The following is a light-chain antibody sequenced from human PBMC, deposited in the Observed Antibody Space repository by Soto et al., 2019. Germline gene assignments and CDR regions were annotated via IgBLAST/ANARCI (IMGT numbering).Light chain of an antibody. CDR2: VNSDGSH. CDR1: SGHSNYA. V-gene: IGLV4-69*01. CDR3: QTWDAGIWV. J-gene: IGLJ3*02. Sequence: QLVLTQSPSASASLGASVKLTCTLSSGHSNYAIAWHQQQPKKGPRYLMKVNSDGSHTKGDGIPDRFSGSSSGTERYLTSSSLQSEDEADYYCQTWDAGIWVFGGGTKLTVL.